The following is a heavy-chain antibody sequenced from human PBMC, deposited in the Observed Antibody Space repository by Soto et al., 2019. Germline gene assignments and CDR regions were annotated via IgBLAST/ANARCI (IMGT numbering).Heavy chain of an antibody. CDR1: GYSISSGLY. CDR3: AIGNPDWFDP. D-gene: IGHD1-1*01. Sequence: SETLSLTCAVSGYSISSGLYWGWIRQPPGKGLEWIGTIYRGGITYYNPSLKSRVTISIDTSKNHFSLRLSSVTATDTAVYFCAIGNPDWFDPWGQGTLVTVSS. V-gene: IGHV4-38-2*01. CDR2: IYRGGIT. J-gene: IGHJ5*02.